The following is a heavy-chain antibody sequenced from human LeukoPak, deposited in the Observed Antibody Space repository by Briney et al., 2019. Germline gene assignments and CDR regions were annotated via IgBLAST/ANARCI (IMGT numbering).Heavy chain of an antibody. CDR1: GGTFSSYA. J-gene: IGHJ3*02. Sequence: SVKVSCKASGGTFSSYAISWVRQAPGQGLEWMGGIIPIFGTADYAQKFQGRVTITADESTSTAYMELSSLRSEDTAVYYCARDPLPRYCSSTSCSDDAFDIWGLGTMVTVSS. CDR2: IIPIFGTA. CDR3: ARDPLPRYCSSTSCSDDAFDI. V-gene: IGHV1-69*13. D-gene: IGHD2-2*01.